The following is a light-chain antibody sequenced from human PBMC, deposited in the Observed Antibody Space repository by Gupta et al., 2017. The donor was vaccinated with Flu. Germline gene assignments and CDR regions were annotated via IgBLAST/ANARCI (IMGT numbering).Light chain of an antibody. CDR3: QQSDSTPFT. Sequence: PSSLSASIGDRVIICRRASQTISSFLNWYQQKPGKAPKLLMYDASSRDSGVPSRFSGSGSGTNFTLTISRLEPGDFATYYCQQSDSTPFTFGGGTKVDIK. CDR1: QTISSF. J-gene: IGKJ4*01. V-gene: IGKV1-39*01. CDR2: DAS.